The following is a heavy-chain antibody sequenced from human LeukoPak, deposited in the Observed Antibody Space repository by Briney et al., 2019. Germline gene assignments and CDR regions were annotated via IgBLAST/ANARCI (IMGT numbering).Heavy chain of an antibody. CDR3: ARDRRATPMYFFDF. V-gene: IGHV3-23*01. J-gene: IGHJ4*02. CDR2: IRHSGVDS. CDR1: RFSFSDYA. Sequence: GGSLRLSCAASRFSFSDYAMSWVRQLPGKGLEWVSGIRHSGVDSSYADSVKGRFTISRDNSKNMLYLQMNSLRDDDTGVYYCARDRRATPMYFFDFWGQGTPVTVSS. D-gene: IGHD2-15*01.